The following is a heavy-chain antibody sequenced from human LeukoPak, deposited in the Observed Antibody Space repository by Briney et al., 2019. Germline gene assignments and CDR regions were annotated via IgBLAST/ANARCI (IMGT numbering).Heavy chain of an antibody. J-gene: IGHJ6*03. CDR3: ATYSSSWSYYMDV. CDR2: IYYSGST. CDR1: GGSISSYY. D-gene: IGHD6-13*01. Sequence: SETLSLTCTVSGGSISSYYWSWIRQPPGKGLEWIGSIYYSGSTYYNPSLKSRVTISVDTSKNQLSLKLSSVTAADTAVYYCATYSSSWSYYMDVWGKGTTVTVSS. V-gene: IGHV4-59*05.